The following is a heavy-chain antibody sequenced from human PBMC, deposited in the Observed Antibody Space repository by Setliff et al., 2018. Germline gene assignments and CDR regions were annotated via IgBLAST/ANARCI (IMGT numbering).Heavy chain of an antibody. CDR3: ARDHGELGQERRTHFFRH. CDR2: ISFSSSTI. D-gene: IGHD1-1*01. V-gene: IGHV3-48*01. CDR1: GFTFSTYN. J-gene: IGHJ1*01. Sequence: GGSLRLSCAASGFTFSTYNMNWVRQAPGKGLEWVSYISFSSSTIYYADSVKGRFTISRENAKNSLYLQRNSLRAEDTAVYYCARDHGELGQERRTHFFRHWGQGTLVTVSS.